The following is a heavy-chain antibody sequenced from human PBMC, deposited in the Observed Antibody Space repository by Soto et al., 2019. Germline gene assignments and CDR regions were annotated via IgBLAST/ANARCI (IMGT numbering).Heavy chain of an antibody. CDR1: GGSISSAAYC. J-gene: IGHJ4*02. CDR3: ARGPSGDKIDY. D-gene: IGHD7-27*01. V-gene: IGHV4-30-4*01. CDR2: IYDGGTT. Sequence: QVQLQESGPRLVSPSQTLSLTCTVSGGSISSAAYCWSWIRQSPDKGLEWIGHIYDGGTTYSSPSLKGRVTRSADTSETQFSLKLSSVSAADTAVYYCARGPSGDKIDYWGQGIQVTVSS.